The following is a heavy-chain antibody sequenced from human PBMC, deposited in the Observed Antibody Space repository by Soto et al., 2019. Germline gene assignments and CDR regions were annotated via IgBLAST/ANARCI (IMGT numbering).Heavy chain of an antibody. CDR2: ISYDGSNK. Sequence: QVQLVESGGGVVQPGRSLRLSCAASGFTFSSYGMHWVRQAPGKGLEWVAVISYDGSNKYYADSVKGRFTISRDNSKNTLYLQMNSLRAEDTAVYYCAKDTSCLWRYCSGGSCYGIDYWGQGTLVTVSS. J-gene: IGHJ4*02. V-gene: IGHV3-30*18. CDR3: AKDTSCLWRYCSGGSCYGIDY. D-gene: IGHD2-15*01. CDR1: GFTFSSYG.